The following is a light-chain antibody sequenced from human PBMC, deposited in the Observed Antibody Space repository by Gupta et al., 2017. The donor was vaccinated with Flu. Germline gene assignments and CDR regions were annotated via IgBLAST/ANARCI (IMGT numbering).Light chain of an antibody. CDR2: SAS. CDR1: QTGSTF. Sequence: PSSPSASVGDRVPLTCRASQTGSTFLSWYQQTPGKAPKLLIYSASQLQSGVPSRFSGSGSGTDFTLTISSLQPEDFATYYCQQSDSTQITFGQGTRLDIK. CDR3: QQSDSTQIT. J-gene: IGKJ5*01. V-gene: IGKV1-39*01.